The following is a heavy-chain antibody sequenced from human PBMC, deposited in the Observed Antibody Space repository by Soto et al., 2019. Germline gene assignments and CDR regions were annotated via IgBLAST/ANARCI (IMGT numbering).Heavy chain of an antibody. CDR2: ISGHEGKT. CDR3: ARDFYPLAYYFDV. CDR1: GYRFTNHG. V-gene: IGHV1-18*01. J-gene: IGHJ4*02. Sequence: QVQLVQSGAEVKKPGASVKVSCKASGYRFTNHGISWVRQAPGQGLEWMGWISGHEGKTKYARKFQGRVTMTTDTSTSTAYMEMNSLRYDDTAVYYCARDFYPLAYYFDVWGQGTLVTVSS.